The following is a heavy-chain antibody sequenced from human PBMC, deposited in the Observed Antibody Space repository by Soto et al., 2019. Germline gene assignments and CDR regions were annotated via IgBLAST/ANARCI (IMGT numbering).Heavy chain of an antibody. CDR1: GDSIRSYY. J-gene: IGHJ4*02. CDR2: IYYSGYT. Sequence: SVTLSLTCTVSGDSIRSYYWSWIRQPPGKGLEWIGYIYYSGYTSYNPSLKSRVTISVDTSKNQFSLKLNSVTAADTAVYYCARCXSGNYPSRPEEQYYFDSWGQGTLVTVSS. V-gene: IGHV4-59*01. CDR3: ARCXSGNYPSRPEEQYYFDS. D-gene: IGHD1-26*01.